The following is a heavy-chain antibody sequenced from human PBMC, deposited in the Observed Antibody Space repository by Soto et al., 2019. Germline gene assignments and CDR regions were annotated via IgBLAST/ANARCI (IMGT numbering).Heavy chain of an antibody. J-gene: IGHJ6*02. CDR3: TRERAPISLTGGDYYYYGMDV. Sequence: GGSLRLSCTASGFTFGDYAMSWVRQAPGKGLEWVGFIRSKAYGGTKEYAASVKGRFTTSRDESKSIAYLQMNSLKTEDTDVYYCTRERAPISLTGGDYYYYGMDVWGQGTTVTVSS. D-gene: IGHD7-27*01. V-gene: IGHV3-49*04. CDR2: IRSKAYGGTK. CDR1: GFTFGDYA.